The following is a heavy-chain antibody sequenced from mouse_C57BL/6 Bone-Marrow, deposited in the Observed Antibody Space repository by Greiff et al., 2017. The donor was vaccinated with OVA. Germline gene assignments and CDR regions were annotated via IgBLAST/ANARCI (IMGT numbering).Heavy chain of an antibody. D-gene: IGHD2-3*01. Sequence: EVKLVESGGDLVKPGGSLKLSCAASGFTFSSYGMSWVRQTPNKRLEWVATISSGGSYTYYPDSVKGRFTISRDNAKNTLYLQMRSLKSEDTAMYYCARPRYEFSFDYWGQGTTLTVSS. CDR1: GFTFSSYG. CDR2: ISSGGSYT. V-gene: IGHV5-6*01. CDR3: ARPRYEFSFDY. J-gene: IGHJ2*01.